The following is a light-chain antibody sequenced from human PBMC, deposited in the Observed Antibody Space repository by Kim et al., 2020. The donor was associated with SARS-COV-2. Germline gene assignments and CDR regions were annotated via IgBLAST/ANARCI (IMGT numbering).Light chain of an antibody. CDR1: SSNIGSNY. J-gene: IGLJ3*02. V-gene: IGLV1-47*02. CDR2: SNN. CDR3: AAWDDSLSGSWV. Sequence: QSVLTQPPSASGTPGQRVTISCSGSSSNIGSNYVYWYQQLPGTAPKLLIYSNNQRPSGVPDRFSGSKSGTSASLAISGLRSEDEADYYCAAWDDSLSGSWVFGGGTQLDRP.